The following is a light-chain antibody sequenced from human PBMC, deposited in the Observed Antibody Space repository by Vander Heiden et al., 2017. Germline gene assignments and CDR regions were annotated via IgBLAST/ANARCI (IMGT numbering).Light chain of an antibody. CDR3: QHYDDLRPMYT. CDR2: RTS. CDR1: QDIGDS. J-gene: IGKJ2*01. Sequence: IHFTHSPSYLSASVGDRVTISCQASQDIGDSVNWYQQKPGKAPKLLIYRTSNLEAGVPSRFSGSGSVTDFTFSISSLQPEDIATYYCQHYDDLRPMYTFGQGTKLE. V-gene: IGKV1-33*01.